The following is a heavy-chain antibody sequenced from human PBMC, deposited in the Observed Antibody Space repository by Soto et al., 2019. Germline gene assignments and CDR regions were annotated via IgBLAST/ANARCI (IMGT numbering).Heavy chain of an antibody. V-gene: IGHV3-74*01. CDR2: VSGDGSST. Sequence: EVQLVESGGGLVQPGGSLRLSCAASGFTFSSYWMHWVRQAPGEGLVWVSRVSGDGSSTNYADFVKGRFTISRDNAKNTVYLQMDSLRADDTAVYYCVRRDRNGGYCDYWGQGILVTVSS. J-gene: IGHJ4*02. D-gene: IGHD2-8*01. CDR1: GFTFSSYW. CDR3: VRRDRNGGYCDY.